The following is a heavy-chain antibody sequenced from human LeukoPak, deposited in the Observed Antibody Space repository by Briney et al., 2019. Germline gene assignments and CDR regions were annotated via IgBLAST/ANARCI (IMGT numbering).Heavy chain of an antibody. J-gene: IGHJ4*02. CDR2: IYYSGST. V-gene: IGHV4-39*07. D-gene: IGHD3-9*01. CDR1: GGSISSSSYY. Sequence: SETLSLTCTVSGGSISSSSYYWGWIRQPPGKGLEWIGSIYYSGSTYYNPSLKSRVTISVDTSKNQFSLKLSSVTAADTAVYYCARRNYDILTGYCQPFDYWGQGALVTVSS. CDR3: ARRNYDILTGYCQPFDY.